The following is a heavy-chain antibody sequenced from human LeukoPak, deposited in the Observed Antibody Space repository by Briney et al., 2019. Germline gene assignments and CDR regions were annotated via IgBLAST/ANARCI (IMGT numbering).Heavy chain of an antibody. J-gene: IGHJ4*02. Sequence: SGPTPVNPTQTLTPTCNFSGFSLSHSGVGVGWISQSLGKTLASLAHIYCDDDKNYSPSLKSRLTISKDTSKNQVVLTMTNMDPVDTATYYCANTYYYGSERYYFDYWGQGTLVTVSS. CDR1: GFSLSHSGVG. V-gene: IGHV2-5*02. D-gene: IGHD3-10*01. CDR2: IYCDDDK. CDR3: ANTYYYGSERYYFDY.